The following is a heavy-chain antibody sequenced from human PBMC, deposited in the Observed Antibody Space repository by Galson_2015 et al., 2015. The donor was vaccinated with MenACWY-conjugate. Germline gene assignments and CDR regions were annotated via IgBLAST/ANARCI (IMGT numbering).Heavy chain of an antibody. CDR3: AKTASTYFDFCVSG. CDR1: GFTFRSYA. D-gene: IGHD3-3*01. Sequence: SLRLSCAGSGFTFRSYAMTWVRQAPGKGLEWVSAISGSGGTTYYADSVKGRFTIFRDNSKNTLSLQMNSLRADDTAVYYCAKTASTYFDFCVSGWGRGSLVTVSS. V-gene: IGHV3-23*01. CDR2: ISGSGGTT. J-gene: IGHJ4*02.